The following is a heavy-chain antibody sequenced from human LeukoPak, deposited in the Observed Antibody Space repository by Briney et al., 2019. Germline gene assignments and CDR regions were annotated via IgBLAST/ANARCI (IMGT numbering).Heavy chain of an antibody. V-gene: IGHV1-18*01. CDR3: ARDDFWSGYYNGNYLDY. CDR1: GYTFTSYG. J-gene: IGHJ4*02. Sequence: GASVKVSCKASGYTFTSYGISWVRQAPGQGLEWMGWISAYNGNTNYAQKLQGRVTMTTDTSTSTAYMELRSLRSDDTAVYYCARDDFWSGYYNGNYLDYWGQGTLVTVSS. CDR2: ISAYNGNT. D-gene: IGHD3-3*01.